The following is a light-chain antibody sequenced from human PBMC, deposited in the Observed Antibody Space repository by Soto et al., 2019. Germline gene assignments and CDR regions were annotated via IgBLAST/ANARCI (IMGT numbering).Light chain of an antibody. CDR3: CSYAGSRTFV. Sequence: QSALTQPASVSGSPGQSITISCTGTSSDVGSYNLDSWYQQHPGKAPKLMIYEGTKRPSGVSNRFSGSKSGNTASLTISGLQAEDEADYYCCSYAGSRTFVFGTGTKVTVL. CDR2: EGT. V-gene: IGLV2-23*01. CDR1: SSDVGSYNL. J-gene: IGLJ1*01.